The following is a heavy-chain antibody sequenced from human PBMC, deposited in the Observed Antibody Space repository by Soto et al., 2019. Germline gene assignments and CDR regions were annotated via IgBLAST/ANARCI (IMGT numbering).Heavy chain of an antibody. Sequence: QVPLQEAGPGLVKPSETLSLTCNVSGGSISSYYWSWLGQPPGKGLDWIGYMFYTGGTDYYPSLKSRVNISTATSKNQVSLKLASVTAAYTAVYYCATRASVTTWVAFDVWGKGTLVTVSS. D-gene: IGHD4-17*01. V-gene: IGHV4-59*01. J-gene: IGHJ3*01. CDR3: ATRASVTTWVAFDV. CDR2: MFYTGGT. CDR1: GGSISSYY.